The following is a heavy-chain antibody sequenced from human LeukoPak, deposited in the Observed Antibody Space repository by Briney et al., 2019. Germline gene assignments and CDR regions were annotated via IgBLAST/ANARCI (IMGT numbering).Heavy chain of an antibody. CDR3: ARAYRTNGVCPSGGGLTGPDY. D-gene: IGHD2-8*01. J-gene: IGHJ4*02. Sequence: PGGSLRLSCAASGFTFSSYEMNWVRQAPGKGLEWVSYISGSGSTIYYADSVKGRFTISRDNAKNSLYMQMNSLRAEDTAVYYCARAYRTNGVCPSGGGLTGPDYWGQGTLVTVSS. CDR2: ISGSGSTI. V-gene: IGHV3-48*03. CDR1: GFTFSSYE.